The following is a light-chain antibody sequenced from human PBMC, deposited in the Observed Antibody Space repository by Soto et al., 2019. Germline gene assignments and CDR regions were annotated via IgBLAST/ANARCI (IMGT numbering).Light chain of an antibody. CDR2: GAS. Sequence: EIVLTQSPGTLWLSQGERATLSCRASQSVSSSYLAWYQQKPGQAPRLLIYGASSRAPGIPDRFSGSGSGTDFTLTISRLEPEDFAVYYGQQYGSSTWTFGQGTKVEIK. CDR1: QSVSSSY. CDR3: QQYGSSTWT. J-gene: IGKJ1*01. V-gene: IGKV3-20*01.